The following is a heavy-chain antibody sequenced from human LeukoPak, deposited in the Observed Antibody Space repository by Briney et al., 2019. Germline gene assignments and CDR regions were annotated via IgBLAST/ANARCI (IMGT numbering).Heavy chain of an antibody. CDR1: GFIFSNYW. D-gene: IGHD3-16*02. CDR3: ARDSAVWGSYRLWEFDF. J-gene: IGHJ4*02. CDR2: VKQDGSEK. Sequence: GGSLRLSCAASGFIFSNYWMSWVRQAPGKGLEWVGNVKQDGSEKYYVDCVKGRFTISRDNVKNSLYLQMNGLRAEDTAVYFCARDSAVWGSYRLWEFDFWGQGALVTVSS. V-gene: IGHV3-7*01.